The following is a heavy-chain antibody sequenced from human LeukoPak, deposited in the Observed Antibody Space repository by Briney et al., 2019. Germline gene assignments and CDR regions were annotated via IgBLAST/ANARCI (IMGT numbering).Heavy chain of an antibody. CDR1: GFXFSRYW. Sequence: GGSLRLSCAASGFXFSRYWISWVRQAPGKGLEWVANIKQDGSAKYYGDSVEGRFTISRDNAKNSLYLQMNSLRADDTAVYYCARWGGGFDYWGQGTLVTVSS. D-gene: IGHD3-16*01. CDR3: ARWGGGFDY. J-gene: IGHJ4*02. CDR2: IKQDGSAK. V-gene: IGHV3-7*04.